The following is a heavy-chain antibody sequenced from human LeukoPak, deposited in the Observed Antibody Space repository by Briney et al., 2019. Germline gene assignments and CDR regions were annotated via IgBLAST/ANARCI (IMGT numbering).Heavy chain of an antibody. J-gene: IGHJ4*02. CDR1: GGSVINTNW. D-gene: IGHD3-3*01. Sequence: SGTLSLTCGVSGGSVINTNWWTWVRQPPGKGLEWMGELHLGGRTNYNASLESRLTMSVAVSENQVTLKLTFATASDTAVYYCAREGCFYRPLDYSGQGTLVTVSS. CDR3: AREGCFYRPLDY. CDR2: LHLGGRT. V-gene: IGHV4-4*02.